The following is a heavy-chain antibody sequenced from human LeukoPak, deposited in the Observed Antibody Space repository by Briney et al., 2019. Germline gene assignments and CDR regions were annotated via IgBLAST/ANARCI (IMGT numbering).Heavy chain of an antibody. V-gene: IGHV4-59*12. Sequence: PSETLSLTCTVSGGSISSYYWSWIRQPPGKGLEWIGYIYYSGSTNYNPSLKSRVTISVDTSKNQFSLKLSSVTAADTAVYYCARERLGDYYDSSGYPFDYWGQGTLVTVSS. CDR2: IYYSGST. CDR1: GGSISSYY. CDR3: ARERLGDYYDSSGYPFDY. J-gene: IGHJ4*02. D-gene: IGHD3-22*01.